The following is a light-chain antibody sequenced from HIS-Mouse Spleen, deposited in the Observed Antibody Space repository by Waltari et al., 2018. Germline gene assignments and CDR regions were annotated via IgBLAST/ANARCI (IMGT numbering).Light chain of an antibody. CDR2: DVS. CDR1: SRDVGGYNY. CDR3: CSYAGSYTFEVV. V-gene: IGLV2-11*01. J-gene: IGLJ2*01. Sequence: QSALTQPRSVSGSPGPSVTISCPGTSRDVGGYNYVSWYQQHPGKAPKLMIYDVSKRPSGVPDRFSGSKSGNTASLTISGLQAEDEADYYCCSYAGSYTFEVVFGGGTKLTVL.